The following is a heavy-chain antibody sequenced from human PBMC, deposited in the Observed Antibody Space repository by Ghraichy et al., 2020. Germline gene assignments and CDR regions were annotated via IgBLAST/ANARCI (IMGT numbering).Heavy chain of an antibody. CDR1: GFTFSNYA. CDR2: IDPSGRIT. V-gene: IGHV3-23*05. CDR3: LRGTYSYGVY. J-gene: IGHJ4*02. Sequence: GGSLRLSCVASGFTFSNYAMHWIRQAPGRGLEWVSHIDPSGRITGYADSVKGRFTISRDASENTLYLQMNNLRVEDTAVYYCLRGTYSYGVYWGQGTPVTVSS. D-gene: IGHD3-10*01.